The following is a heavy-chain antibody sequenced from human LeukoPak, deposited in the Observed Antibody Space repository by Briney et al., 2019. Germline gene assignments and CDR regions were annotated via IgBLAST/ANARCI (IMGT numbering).Heavy chain of an antibody. CDR2: IGGSGVAT. CDR3: AKFSAVWGTFDY. D-gene: IGHD3-16*01. Sequence: GGSLRRSCAASGFTFSTYGMSWVRQAPGKGLEWVSGIGGSGVATYYADSVKGRFTISRDNSKSTLYLQMNSLRAEDTAVYYCAKFSAVWGTFDYWGQGILVTVSS. J-gene: IGHJ4*02. V-gene: IGHV3-23*01. CDR1: GFTFSTYG.